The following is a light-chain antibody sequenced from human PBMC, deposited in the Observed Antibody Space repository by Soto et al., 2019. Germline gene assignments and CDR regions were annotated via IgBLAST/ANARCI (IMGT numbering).Light chain of an antibody. Sequence: EIVMTQSPATLSVSPGDRATLSCRASQSARSNLAWYQQRPGQAPRLLMSGASTRATGVPARFSANGSGTEFTLTIGSLQSEDFAVYYCQQYNNWPYTFGQGTKLEIK. V-gene: IGKV3-15*01. J-gene: IGKJ2*01. CDR1: QSARSN. CDR2: GAS. CDR3: QQYNNWPYT.